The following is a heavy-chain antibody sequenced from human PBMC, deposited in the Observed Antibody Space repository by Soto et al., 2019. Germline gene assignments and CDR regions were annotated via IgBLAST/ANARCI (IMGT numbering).Heavy chain of an antibody. CDR3: VRQGIGNLHGLVDV. CDR1: SGPSSSHN. D-gene: IGHD1-1*01. CDR2: VYSTGGT. Sequence: QVQLQQSGQGLVKPSETLSLTCSVSSGPSSSHNWGWIRQPPGRGLEWIGYVYSTGGTSYNPSLKSRVTISADTSTNHISLTLTSVTAAHTAVYYCVRQGIGNLHGLVDVWGQGTTVRVSS. V-gene: IGHV4-59*08. J-gene: IGHJ6*02.